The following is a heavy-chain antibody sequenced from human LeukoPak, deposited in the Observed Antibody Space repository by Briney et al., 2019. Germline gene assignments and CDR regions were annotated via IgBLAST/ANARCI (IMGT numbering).Heavy chain of an antibody. Sequence: PGGSLRLSCAASGFIFSSYWMHWVRQGPGRGLVWVSRINSDGSSTSYVDYVKGRFTISRDNPKNTLCLQMNSLRAEDTAVYYCVRRREEGGYDYWGQGTLVTVSS. D-gene: IGHD5-12*01. CDR1: GFIFSSYW. CDR3: VRRREEGGYDY. CDR2: INSDGSST. J-gene: IGHJ4*02. V-gene: IGHV3-74*01.